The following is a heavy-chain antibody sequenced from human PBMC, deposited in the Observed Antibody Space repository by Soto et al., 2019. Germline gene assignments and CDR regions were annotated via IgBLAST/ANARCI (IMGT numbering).Heavy chain of an antibody. V-gene: IGHV1-18*01. CDR1: GYTFRNYG. J-gene: IGHJ6*02. CDR3: ARDRPLWELLTGEYHYYGMDA. D-gene: IGHD2-15*01. CDR2: ISAYNGNT. Sequence: ASVKVSCKASGYTFRNYGISWVRQVPGQGLEWMGWISAYNGNTFYAQKVQDRVTLTTDKSTSTAYMEVRSLRSDDTAVYYCARDRPLWELLTGEYHYYGMDAWGQGTTVTVSS.